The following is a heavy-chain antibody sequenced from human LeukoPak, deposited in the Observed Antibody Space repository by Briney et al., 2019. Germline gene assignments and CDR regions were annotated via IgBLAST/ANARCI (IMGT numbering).Heavy chain of an antibody. Sequence: GGSLRLSCAASGFTFSSYAMGWVRQAPGKGLEWVSAISGSGGSTYYADSVKGRFTISRDNSKNTLYLQMNSLRAEDTAVYYCARTYGSGSYGAEYFQHWGQGTLVTVSS. CDR2: ISGSGGST. D-gene: IGHD3-10*01. CDR1: GFTFSSYA. J-gene: IGHJ1*01. CDR3: ARTYGSGSYGAEYFQH. V-gene: IGHV3-23*01.